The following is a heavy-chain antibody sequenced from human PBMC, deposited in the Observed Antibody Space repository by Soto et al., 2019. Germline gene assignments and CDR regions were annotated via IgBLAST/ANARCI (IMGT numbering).Heavy chain of an antibody. V-gene: IGHV1-69*01. CDR1: GGTFSRHA. J-gene: IGHJ4*02. Sequence: QVQLVQSGAEVRKPGSSVKVSCMASGGTFSRHAISWVRQAPGQGLEWMGGIIPIFGTANHAQKFQGRVTIIADESMSTVYMELSSLRSEDTAMYYCARGWGYDSNDYYYAYWGQGTLVIVSS. CDR3: ARGWGYDSNDYYYAY. D-gene: IGHD3-22*01. CDR2: IIPIFGTA.